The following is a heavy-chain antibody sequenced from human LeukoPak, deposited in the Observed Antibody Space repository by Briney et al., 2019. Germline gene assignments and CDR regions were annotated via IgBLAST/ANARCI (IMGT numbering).Heavy chain of an antibody. Sequence: GSLRLSCAASGFTFSTYWMSWVRQAPGKGLEWVANIKQDGSEKYYVDSVKGRFTISRDNAKNSLYLQMNSLRAEDTAVYYCARGTGTRYYYYYMDVWGKGTTVTVSS. D-gene: IGHD1-7*01. J-gene: IGHJ6*03. CDR1: GFTFSTYW. CDR2: IKQDGSEK. CDR3: ARGTGTRYYYYYMDV. V-gene: IGHV3-7*01.